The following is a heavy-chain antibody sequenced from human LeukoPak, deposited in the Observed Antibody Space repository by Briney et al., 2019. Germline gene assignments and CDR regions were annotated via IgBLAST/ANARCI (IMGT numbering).Heavy chain of an antibody. CDR1: GFTFSSYS. CDR3: ARDEWGDAFDI. D-gene: IGHD1-26*01. J-gene: IGHJ3*02. V-gene: IGHV3-21*01. CDR2: ISSSSGYI. Sequence: GGSLRLSCAASGFTFSSYSMNWVRQAPGKGLEWVSSISSSSGYIHSADSVRGRFTISRDNAKNSLFLQMNSLRAEDTAVYYCARDEWGDAFDIWGQGTMATVFS.